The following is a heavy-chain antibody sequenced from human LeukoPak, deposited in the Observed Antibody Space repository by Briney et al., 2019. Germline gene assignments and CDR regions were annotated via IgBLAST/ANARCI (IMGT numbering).Heavy chain of an antibody. CDR3: ARADFWSGYDAFDI. V-gene: IGHV1-8*01. J-gene: IGHJ3*02. D-gene: IGHD3-3*01. CDR1: GYTFTSYD. Sequence: ASVKVSCTASGYTFTSYDINWVRQATGQGLEWMGWMNPNSGNTGYAQKFQGRVTMTRNISISTAYMELSSLRSEDTAVYYCARADFWSGYDAFDIWGQGAMVTVSS. CDR2: MNPNSGNT.